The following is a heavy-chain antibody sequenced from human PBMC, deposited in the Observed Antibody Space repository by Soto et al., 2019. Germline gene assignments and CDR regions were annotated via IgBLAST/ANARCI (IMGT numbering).Heavy chain of an antibody. Sequence: ASVKVSCKASGYTFTSSAMHWVRHAPGQRLEWMGWINAGNGNTKYSQKFQGRVTITRDTSASTAYMELSSLSSEDTAIYYCAALRYGSDYKAHWGQGTLVTVSS. J-gene: IGHJ4*02. CDR3: AALRYGSDYKAH. CDR2: INAGNGNT. D-gene: IGHD3-10*01. V-gene: IGHV1-3*01. CDR1: GYTFTSSA.